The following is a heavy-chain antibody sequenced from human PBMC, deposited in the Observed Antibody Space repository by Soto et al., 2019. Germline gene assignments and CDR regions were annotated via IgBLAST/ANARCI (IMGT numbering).Heavy chain of an antibody. J-gene: IGHJ4*02. CDR3: ARAPYYYDSSGYYITPFDY. D-gene: IGHD3-22*01. Sequence: SETLSLTCTVSGGSISSYYWSWIRQPPGKGLEWIGYIYYSGSTNYNPSLKSRVTISVDTSKNQFSLKLSSVTAADTAVYYCARAPYYYDSSGYYITPFDYWGQGTLVTSPQ. CDR1: GGSISSYY. CDR2: IYYSGST. V-gene: IGHV4-59*01.